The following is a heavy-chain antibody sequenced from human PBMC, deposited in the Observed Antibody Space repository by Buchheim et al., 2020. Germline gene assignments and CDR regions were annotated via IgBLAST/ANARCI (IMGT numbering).Heavy chain of an antibody. J-gene: IGHJ6*02. CDR1: GFTFSSYW. CDR3: ARDRVDSYGPYYYYYGMDV. V-gene: IGHV3-7*01. Sequence: EVQLVESGGGLVQPGGSLRLSCAASGFTFSSYWMSWVRQAPGKGLEWVANIKQDGSEKYYVDSVKGRFTISRDNAKNSLYLPMNSLRAEDTAVYYCARDRVDSYGPYYYYYGMDVWGQGTT. D-gene: IGHD5-18*01. CDR2: IKQDGSEK.